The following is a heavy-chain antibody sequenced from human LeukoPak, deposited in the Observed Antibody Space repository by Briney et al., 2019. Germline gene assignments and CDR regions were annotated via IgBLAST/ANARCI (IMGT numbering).Heavy chain of an antibody. J-gene: IGHJ4*02. CDR1: GGSISSYY. Sequence: SETLSLTCTVSGGSISSYYWSWIRQPPGKGLEWIGYIYYSGSTNYNPSLKSRVTISVDTSKNQFSLKLSSVPAADPAVYSCARVAGFKGRRAIDSWGQGTLVPVPP. V-gene: IGHV4-59*01. D-gene: IGHD6-13*01. CDR2: IYYSGST. CDR3: ARVAGFKGRRAIDS.